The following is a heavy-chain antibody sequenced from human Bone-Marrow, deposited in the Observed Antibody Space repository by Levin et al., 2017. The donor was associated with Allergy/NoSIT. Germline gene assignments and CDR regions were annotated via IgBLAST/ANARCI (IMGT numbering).Heavy chain of an antibody. J-gene: IGHJ4*02. V-gene: IGHV3-11*01. CDR1: GFSFTDYY. D-gene: IGHD5-18*01. CDR2: ISGSGFLV. Sequence: GGSLRLSCAASGFSFTDYYMSWFRQAPGRGLEWISYISGSGFLVYYADSLKCRFIMSRDNAQTAVFLEMNSLTADDSAVYFCARAPDTTKADYLDSWGQGTQVTVSS. CDR3: ARAPDTTKADYLDS.